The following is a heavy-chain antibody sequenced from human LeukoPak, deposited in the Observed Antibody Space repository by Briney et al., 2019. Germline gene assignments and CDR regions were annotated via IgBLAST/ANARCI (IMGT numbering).Heavy chain of an antibody. V-gene: IGHV1-18*01. J-gene: IGHJ3*02. CDR3: ASRYDSSGYYADAFDI. D-gene: IGHD3-22*01. CDR2: ISAYNGNT. Sequence: ASVKVSFKASGYTFTSYGISWVRQAPGQGLEWMGWISAYNGNTNYAQKLQGRVTMTTDTSTSTAYMELSSLRSEDTAVYYCASRYDSSGYYADAFDIWDQGTMVTVSS. CDR1: GYTFTSYG.